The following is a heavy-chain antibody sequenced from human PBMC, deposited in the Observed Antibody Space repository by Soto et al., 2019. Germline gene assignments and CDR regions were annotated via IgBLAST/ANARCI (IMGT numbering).Heavy chain of an antibody. J-gene: IGHJ4*02. V-gene: IGHV3-64D*06. D-gene: IGHD3-16*01. Sequence: GGSLRLSCSASGFTFSSYSIHWVRQAPGKGLEYVSSIGTNGGSTFYADSVKGRFTISRDNSKNTLYLQMNSLRDEDTAEYYCVKPLAYHMDTNAYYPVWGQGTLVTGS. CDR3: VKPLAYHMDTNAYYPV. CDR2: IGTNGGST. CDR1: GFTFSSYS.